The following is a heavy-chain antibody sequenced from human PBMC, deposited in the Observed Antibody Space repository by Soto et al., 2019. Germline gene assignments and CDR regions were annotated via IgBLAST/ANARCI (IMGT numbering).Heavy chain of an antibody. D-gene: IGHD2-15*01. CDR1: GDSISSYY. J-gene: IGHJ4*02. CDR3: ARDSRRNGGSPSDN. Sequence: SETLSLTCTVSGDSISSYYWSWIRQSPGKGLQWIGYISYRGRTNYNPSLKSRVTISVDTSKSQFSLNLTSLTAADTAVYYCARDSRRNGGSPSDNWGRGIQVTVSS. CDR2: ISYRGRT. V-gene: IGHV4-59*01.